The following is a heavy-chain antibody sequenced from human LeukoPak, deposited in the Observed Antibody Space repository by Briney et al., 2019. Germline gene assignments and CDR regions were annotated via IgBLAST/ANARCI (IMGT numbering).Heavy chain of an antibody. CDR3: ARVGYDFWSGNNNWFDP. Sequence: SQTLSLTCTVSGGSISSGGYYWSWIRQHPGKGLEWIGYIYYSGSTYYNPSLKSRVTISVDTSKNQFSLKLSSVTAADTAVYYCARVGYDFWSGNNNWFDPWGQGTLVTVSS. CDR1: GGSISSGGYY. D-gene: IGHD3-3*01. V-gene: IGHV4-31*03. J-gene: IGHJ5*02. CDR2: IYYSGST.